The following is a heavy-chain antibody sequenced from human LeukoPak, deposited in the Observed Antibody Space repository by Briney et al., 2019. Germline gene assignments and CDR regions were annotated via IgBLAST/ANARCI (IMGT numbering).Heavy chain of an antibody. J-gene: IGHJ6*03. Sequence: SETLSLTCTVSGGSISSYYWSWIRQPAGKGLEWIGRIYTSGSTNYNPSLKSRVTMSVDTSKNQFSLKLSSVTAADTAVYYCARDRSTSSVYYYYYMDVWGKGTTVTVSS. D-gene: IGHD2-2*01. CDR2: IYTSGST. CDR3: ARDRSTSSVYYYYYMDV. CDR1: GGSISSYY. V-gene: IGHV4-4*07.